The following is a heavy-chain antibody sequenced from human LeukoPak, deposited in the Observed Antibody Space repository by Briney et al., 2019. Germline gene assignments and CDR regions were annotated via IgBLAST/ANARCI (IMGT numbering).Heavy chain of an antibody. J-gene: IGHJ5*02. CDR1: GGSISSGGYY. Sequence: SQTLSLTCTVSGGSISSGGYYWSWIRQHPGKGLEWIGYIYYSGSTYYNPSPKSRVTISVDTSKNQFSLKLSSVTAADTAVYYCARGYYGSGSYLGNWFDPWGQGTLVTVSS. CDR2: IYYSGST. CDR3: ARGYYGSGSYLGNWFDP. D-gene: IGHD3-10*01. V-gene: IGHV4-31*03.